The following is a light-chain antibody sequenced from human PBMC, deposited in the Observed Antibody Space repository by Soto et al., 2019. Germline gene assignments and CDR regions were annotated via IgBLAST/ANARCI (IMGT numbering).Light chain of an antibody. CDR3: QQRDKWPRT. J-gene: IGKJ2*01. CDR1: QSVGSY. CDR2: GAS. Sequence: DIVLTQSPATLSLSPGERATLSCRASQSVGSYLAWFQHKPGQAPRLLIYGASNRATDIPGRFSGRGSGTDFTLTISSLESGDSAVYYCQQRDKWPRTIGQGTKLEIK. V-gene: IGKV3-11*01.